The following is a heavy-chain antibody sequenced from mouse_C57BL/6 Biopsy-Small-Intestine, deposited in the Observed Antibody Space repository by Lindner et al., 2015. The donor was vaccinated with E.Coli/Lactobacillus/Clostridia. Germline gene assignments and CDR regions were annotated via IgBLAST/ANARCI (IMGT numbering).Heavy chain of an antibody. D-gene: IGHD1-3*01. J-gene: IGHJ4*01. CDR1: GGTFSTYA. CDR2: IIPIIGTT. V-gene: IGHV1-81*01. CDR3: TRSHSGSHHVIDY. Sequence: SVKVSCKASGGTFSTYAINWVRQAPGLGLEWMGGIIPIIGTTNYAQKFQGRVTLSADESTGTVYLEVNSLTSEDTAVYYCTRSHSGSHHVIDYWGQGTQVTVSS.